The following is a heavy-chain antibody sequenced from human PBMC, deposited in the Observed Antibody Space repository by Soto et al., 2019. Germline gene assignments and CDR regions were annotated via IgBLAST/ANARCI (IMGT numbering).Heavy chain of an antibody. CDR1: GFTVSSNY. CDR2: IYSGGST. D-gene: IGHD6-19*01. CDR3: ARGEVRDSSGWPPAFDI. Sequence: GGSLRLSCAASGFTVSSNYMSWVRQAPGKGLEWVSVIYSGGSTYYAGSVKGRFTISRDNSKNTLYLQMNSLRAEDTAVYYCARGEVRDSSGWPPAFDIWGQGTMVTVSS. J-gene: IGHJ3*02. V-gene: IGHV3-53*01.